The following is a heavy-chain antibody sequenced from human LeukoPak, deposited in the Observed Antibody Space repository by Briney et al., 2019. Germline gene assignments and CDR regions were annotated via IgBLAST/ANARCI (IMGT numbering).Heavy chain of an antibody. CDR3: ASDALYCSGGSCYTD. Sequence: SETLSLTCTVSGGSISSYYWSWIRQPAGKGLEWIGRIYTSGSTNYNPSLKSRVTISVDTSKNQFSLKLSSVTAADTAVYYCASDALYCSGGSCYTDWGQGTLVTVSS. CDR1: GGSISSYY. J-gene: IGHJ4*02. D-gene: IGHD2-15*01. CDR2: IYTSGST. V-gene: IGHV4-4*07.